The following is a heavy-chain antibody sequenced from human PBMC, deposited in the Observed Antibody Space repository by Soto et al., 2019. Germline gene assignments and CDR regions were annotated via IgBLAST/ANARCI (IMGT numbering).Heavy chain of an antibody. CDR1: GFSLSNARMG. V-gene: IGHV2-26*01. Sequence: SGPTLVNPTETLTLTCTVSGFSLSNARMGVSWIRQPPGKALEWLAHIFSNDEKSYSTSLKSRLTISKDTSKSQVVLTMTNMDPVDTATYYCARIAAGVLDWFDPCGEGTLVTVSS. J-gene: IGHJ5*02. CDR3: ARIAAGVLDWFDP. D-gene: IGHD6-13*01. CDR2: IFSNDEK.